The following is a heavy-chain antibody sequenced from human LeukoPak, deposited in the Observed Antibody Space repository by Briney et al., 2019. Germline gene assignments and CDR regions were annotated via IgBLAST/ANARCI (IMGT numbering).Heavy chain of an antibody. D-gene: IGHD5-18*01. V-gene: IGHV1-18*01. J-gene: IGHJ6*02. CDR1: GYTFTSYG. CDR3: ARDYDTVMGYYGMDV. Sequence: ASVKVSCKASGYTFTSYGISWVRQAPGQGPEWMGWISAYSGNTNYAQKLQGRVTLTTDTSTNTAYMELRSLKSDDTAVYYCARDYDTVMGYYGMDVWGQGTTVTVSS. CDR2: ISAYSGNT.